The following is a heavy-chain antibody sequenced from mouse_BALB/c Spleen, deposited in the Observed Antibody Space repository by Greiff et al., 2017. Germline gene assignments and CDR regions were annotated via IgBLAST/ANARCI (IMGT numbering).Heavy chain of an antibody. CDR2: INPSNGRT. D-gene: IGHD2-4*01. CDR3: ARPDYDYDDYAMDY. V-gene: IGHV1S81*02. J-gene: IGHJ4*01. CDR1: GYTFTSYW. Sequence: QVQLQHPGAELVKPGASVKLSCKASGYTFTSYWMHWVKQRPGQGLEWIGEINPSNGRTNYNEKFKSKATLTVDKSSSTAYMQLSSLTSEDSAVYYCARPDYDYDDYAMDYWGQGTSVTVSS.